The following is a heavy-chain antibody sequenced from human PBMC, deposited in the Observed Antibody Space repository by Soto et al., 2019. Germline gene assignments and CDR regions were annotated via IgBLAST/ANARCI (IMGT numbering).Heavy chain of an antibody. V-gene: IGHV3-53*01. D-gene: IGHD3-3*01. CDR2: IYSGGST. J-gene: IGHJ6*02. CDR3: HGATIFGVVIHGMDV. Sequence: GGSLRLSGAASGFTVSSNYMSWVRQAPGKGLEWVSVIYSGGSTYYADSVKGRFTISRDNSKNTLYLQMNSLRAEDTAVYYCHGATIFGVVIHGMDVWGQGTTVTVSS. CDR1: GFTVSSNY.